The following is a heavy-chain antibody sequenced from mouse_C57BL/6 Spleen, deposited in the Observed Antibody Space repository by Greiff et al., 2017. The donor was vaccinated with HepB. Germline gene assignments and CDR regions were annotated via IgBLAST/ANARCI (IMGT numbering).Heavy chain of an antibody. D-gene: IGHD1-1*01. CDR3: AKVTTVVYFDV. CDR1: GYTFTSYG. Sequence: LEESGAELARPGASVKLSCKASGYTFTSYGISWVKQRTGQGLEWIGEIYPRSGNTYYNEKFKGKATLTADKSSSTAYMELRSLTSEDSAVYFCAKVTTVVYFDVWGTGTTVTVSS. CDR2: IYPRSGNT. V-gene: IGHV1-81*01. J-gene: IGHJ1*03.